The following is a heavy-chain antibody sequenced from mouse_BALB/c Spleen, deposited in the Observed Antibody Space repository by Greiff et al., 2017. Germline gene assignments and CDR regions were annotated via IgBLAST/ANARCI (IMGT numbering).Heavy chain of an antibody. V-gene: IGHV1-20*02. CDR1: GYSFTDYI. J-gene: IGHJ2*01. CDR2: INPYYGST. D-gene: IGHD4-1*02. CDR3: AREVPNWEYFDY. Sequence: VQLQQTGPELVKPGASVKISCKASGYSFTDYIMLWVKQSHGKSLEWIGNINPYYGSTSYNQKFKGKATLTVDKSSSTAHMELRSLASEDSAVYYCAREVPNWEYFDYWGQGTTLTVSS.